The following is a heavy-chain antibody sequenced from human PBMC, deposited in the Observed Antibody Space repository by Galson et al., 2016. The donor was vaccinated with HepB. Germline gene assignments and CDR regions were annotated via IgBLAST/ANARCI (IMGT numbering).Heavy chain of an antibody. V-gene: IGHV4-39*01. CDR2: TSHSGTT. J-gene: IGHJ6*02. Sequence: SETLSLTCTVSGGSINSSGHYWGWIRLSPVKGLEWIGSTSHSGTTSYSPSFRSRITMSADTSKNQISLRLNSMTAADTAVYYCARHTGSSAFYYYGIDVWGQGTEVTVSS. D-gene: IGHD3-10*01. CDR1: GGSINSSGHY. CDR3: ARHTGSSAFYYYGIDV.